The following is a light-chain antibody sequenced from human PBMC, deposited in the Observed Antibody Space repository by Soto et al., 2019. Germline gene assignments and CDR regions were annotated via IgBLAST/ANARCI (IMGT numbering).Light chain of an antibody. CDR1: QTVGSY. V-gene: IGKV3-11*01. CDR2: DTS. CDR3: QQRSDWPPT. J-gene: IGKJ1*01. Sequence: EIVLTQSPATLSLSPGERATLSCRASQTVGSYLAWFRQTPCQAPRLLIYDTSIRATAIPASFSGSGSGPDFTLTISSLEAEYFAIYYCQQRSDWPPTFGQGTKVEI.